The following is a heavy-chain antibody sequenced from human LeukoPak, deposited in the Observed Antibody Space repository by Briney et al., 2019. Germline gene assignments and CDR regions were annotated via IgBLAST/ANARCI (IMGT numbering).Heavy chain of an antibody. D-gene: IGHD3-3*01. V-gene: IGHV3-64*01. CDR1: GFTFSSYA. CDR2: ISSNGGST. Sequence: GGSLRLSCAASGFTFSSYAMHWVRQAPGKGLEYVSAISSNGGSTYYANSVKGRFTISRDNSKNTLYLQMGSLRAEDMAVYYCARALVTIFGVVTAFDYWGQGTLVTVSS. CDR3: ARALVTIFGVVTAFDY. J-gene: IGHJ4*02.